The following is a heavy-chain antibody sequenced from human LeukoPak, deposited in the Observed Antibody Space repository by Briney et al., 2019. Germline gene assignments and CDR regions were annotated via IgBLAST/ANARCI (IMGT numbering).Heavy chain of an antibody. J-gene: IGHJ6*02. CDR2: IYTSGST. CDR1: SGSISSGSYY. Sequence: PSETLSLTCTVSSGSISSGSYYWSWIRQPAGKGLEWIGRIYTSGSTNYNPSLKSRVTISIDTSKNQFSLKLNSVTAADTAVYYCARVSLGRLYYYYGMDVWGQGTTVTVSS. D-gene: IGHD1-26*01. V-gene: IGHV4-61*02. CDR3: ARVSLGRLYYYYGMDV.